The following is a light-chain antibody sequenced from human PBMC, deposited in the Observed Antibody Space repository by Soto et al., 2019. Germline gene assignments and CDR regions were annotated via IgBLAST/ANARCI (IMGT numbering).Light chain of an antibody. CDR2: AAS. V-gene: IGKV3-20*01. Sequence: SVLTLSPATVSLSLGPRETLSCRASQSVSSSYLVWHQQKPGQAPRLLIYAASRRATGIPDRFSGSGSGTDFTLTISRLEPEDFAVYYCQQYSSSTWTFGQGTKVDIK. J-gene: IGKJ1*01. CDR1: QSVSSSY. CDR3: QQYSSSTWT.